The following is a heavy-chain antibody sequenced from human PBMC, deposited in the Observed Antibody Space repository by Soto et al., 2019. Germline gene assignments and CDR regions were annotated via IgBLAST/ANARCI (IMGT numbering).Heavy chain of an antibody. D-gene: IGHD2-15*01. Sequence: PSETLSLTCAVYGGSFSGYYWTWIRQPPGTGLEWIGEINHSGSTYYNPSLKSRVTISVDTSKNQFSLNLSSVTAADTAVYYCARWVEVSLDYFDSWGQGTPVTVSS. J-gene: IGHJ4*02. CDR3: ARWVEVSLDYFDS. CDR2: INHSGST. V-gene: IGHV4-34*09. CDR1: GGSFSGYY.